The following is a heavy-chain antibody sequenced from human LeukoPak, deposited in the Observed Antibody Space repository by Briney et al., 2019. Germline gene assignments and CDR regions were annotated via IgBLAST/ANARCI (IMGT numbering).Heavy chain of an antibody. D-gene: IGHD2-15*01. CDR2: IYYSGST. Sequence: SETLSLTCTVSGGSISSGDYYWSWIRQPPGKGLEWIGYIYYSGSTYYNPSLKSRVTISVDTSKNQFSLKLSSVTAADTAVYYCASTSSGGSHWWFDPWGQGTLVTVSS. V-gene: IGHV4-30-4*02. CDR3: ASTSSGGSHWWFDP. J-gene: IGHJ5*02. CDR1: GGSISSGDYY.